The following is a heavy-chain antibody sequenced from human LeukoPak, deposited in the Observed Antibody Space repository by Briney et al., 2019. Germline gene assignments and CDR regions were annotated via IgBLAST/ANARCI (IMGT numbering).Heavy chain of an antibody. CDR1: GGSFSGYY. Sequence: SETLSLTCAVYGGSFSGYYWSWIRQPPGKGLEWIGEINHSGSTNYNPSLTIRVTISVDTSKNQFSLKLSSVTAADTAVYYCARSLEATGRILDYWGQGTLVTVSS. CDR3: ARSLEATGRILDY. J-gene: IGHJ4*02. D-gene: IGHD3-10*01. V-gene: IGHV4-34*01. CDR2: INHSGST.